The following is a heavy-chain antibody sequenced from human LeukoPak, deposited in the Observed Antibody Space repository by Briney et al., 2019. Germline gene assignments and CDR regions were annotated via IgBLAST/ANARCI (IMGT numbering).Heavy chain of an antibody. J-gene: IGHJ3*02. CDR1: GYTFTSYD. V-gene: IGHV1-8*01. CDR3: ARNYVWGSYRYSPNRKNAFDI. CDR2: MNPNSGNT. D-gene: IGHD3-16*02. Sequence: GASVKVSCKASGYTFTSYDINWVRQATGQGLEWMGWMNPNSGNTGYAQKFQGRVTMTRNTSISTAYMELSSLRSEDTAVYYCARNYVWGSYRYSPNRKNAFDIWGQGTMVTVSS.